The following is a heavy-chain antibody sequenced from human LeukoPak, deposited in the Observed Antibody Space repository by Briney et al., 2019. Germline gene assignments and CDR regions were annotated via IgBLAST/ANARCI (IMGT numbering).Heavy chain of an antibody. D-gene: IGHD5-18*01. Sequence: QLGASLRLSCAASGFTFSSYAMSWVRQAPGKGLEWVSAISGSGGSTYYADSVKGRFTISRDNSKNTLYLQMNSLRAEDTAVYYCAKDRLPTVDLVFDYWGQGTLSPSPQ. CDR3: AKDRLPTVDLVFDY. J-gene: IGHJ4*02. CDR1: GFTFSSYA. V-gene: IGHV3-23*01. CDR2: ISGSGGST.